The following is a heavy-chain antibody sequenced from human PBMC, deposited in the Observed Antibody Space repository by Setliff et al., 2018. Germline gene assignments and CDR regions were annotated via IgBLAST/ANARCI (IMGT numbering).Heavy chain of an antibody. CDR3: GRSEAYNWFDP. CDR2: MYSGGNT. CDR1: GGRISGSNHY. V-gene: IGHV4-39*07. J-gene: IGHJ5*02. Sequence: ETLSLTCTVSGGRISGSNHYWGWVRQPPGKGLEWIRSMYSGGNTYYNPSLKSRATISIDTSKNQFSLKLNSVTAADTAVYYCGRSEAYNWFDPWGQGTLVTVSS.